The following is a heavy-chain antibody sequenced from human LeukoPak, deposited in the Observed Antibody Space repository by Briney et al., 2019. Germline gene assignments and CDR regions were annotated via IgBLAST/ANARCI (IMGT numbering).Heavy chain of an antibody. D-gene: IGHD1-26*01. J-gene: IGHJ5*02. Sequence: SVKVSCKASGGPFSSYAISWVRQAPGQGLEWMGGIIPLFGTANYAQKFQGRVTITADESTSTAYMELSSLRSEDTAVYYCSRGLEWGNPVDWFDPWGQGTLVTVSS. CDR1: GGPFSSYA. V-gene: IGHV1-69*13. CDR2: IIPLFGTA. CDR3: SRGLEWGNPVDWFDP.